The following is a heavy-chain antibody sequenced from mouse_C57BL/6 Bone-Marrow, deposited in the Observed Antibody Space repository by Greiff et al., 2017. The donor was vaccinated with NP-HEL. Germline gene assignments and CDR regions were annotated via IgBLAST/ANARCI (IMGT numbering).Heavy chain of an antibody. CDR1: GFTFSSYA. CDR2: ISSGGGYI. D-gene: IGHD2-1*01. J-gene: IGHJ3*01. CDR3: TREDYGNSFAY. Sequence: EVMLVESGEGLVKPGGSLKLSCAASGFTFSSYAMSWVRQTPEQRLEWVAYISSGGGYIYYADTVKGRFTISRDNARNTLYLQMSSLKSEDTAMYYCTREDYGNSFAYWGRGTLVTVSA. V-gene: IGHV5-9-1*02.